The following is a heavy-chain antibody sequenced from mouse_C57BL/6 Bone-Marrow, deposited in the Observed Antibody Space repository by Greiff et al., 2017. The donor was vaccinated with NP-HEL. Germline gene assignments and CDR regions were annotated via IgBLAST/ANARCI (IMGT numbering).Heavy chain of an antibody. Sequence: QVQLQQSGAELARPGASVKLSCKASGYTFTSYGISWVKQRTGQGPEWIGEIYPRSGNTYYNEKFKGKATLTADKSSSTAYMELRSLTSEDSAVYFCARSGYYSNPMDYWGQGTSVTVSS. CDR1: GYTFTSYG. CDR2: IYPRSGNT. D-gene: IGHD2-5*01. V-gene: IGHV1-81*01. J-gene: IGHJ4*01. CDR3: ARSGYYSNPMDY.